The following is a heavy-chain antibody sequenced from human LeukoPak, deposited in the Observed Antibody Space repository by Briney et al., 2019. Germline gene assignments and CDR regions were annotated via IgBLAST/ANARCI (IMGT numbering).Heavy chain of an antibody. Sequence: GGSLRLSCAASGFTFSSYSMNWVRQAPGKGLEWVSSISSSSSYIYYADSVKGRFTISRDNAKNSLYLQMNSLRAEDTAVYYCASWDYRDYVDAFDIWGQGTMVTVSS. CDR3: ASWDYRDYVDAFDI. CDR1: GFTFSSYS. V-gene: IGHV3-21*01. D-gene: IGHD4-17*01. CDR2: ISSSSSYI. J-gene: IGHJ3*02.